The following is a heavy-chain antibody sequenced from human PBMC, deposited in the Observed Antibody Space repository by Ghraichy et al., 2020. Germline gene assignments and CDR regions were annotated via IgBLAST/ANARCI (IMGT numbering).Heavy chain of an antibody. CDR2: IVGNGDST. J-gene: IGHJ4*02. CDR3: AKEGVLSMIVAYFAN. V-gene: IGHV3-23*01. D-gene: IGHD3-22*01. CDR1: GFTFSGYA. Sequence: GGSLRLSCAASGFTFSGYALSWVRQAPGKELEWVSVIVGNGDSTSYADSVKGRFAISRDNSEKTLFLQMNSLRAEDTAVYYCAKEGVLSMIVAYFANWGQGTLVSVSS.